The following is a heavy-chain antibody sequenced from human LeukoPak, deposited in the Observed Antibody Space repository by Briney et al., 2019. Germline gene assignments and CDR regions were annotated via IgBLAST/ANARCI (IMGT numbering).Heavy chain of an antibody. CDR2: IKSDGSTT. J-gene: IGHJ4*02. D-gene: IGHD6-6*01. V-gene: IGHV3-74*03. CDR3: ARRSAARSGFDY. CDR1: GFSFSSYW. Sequence: GGSLRLFCAASGFSFSSYWMYWVRQAPGKGLVCISRIKSDGSTTTYADSVKGRFTISRDNAKNTLYLQMDSLRVEDTGVYYCARRSAARSGFDYWGQGTLVSVSS.